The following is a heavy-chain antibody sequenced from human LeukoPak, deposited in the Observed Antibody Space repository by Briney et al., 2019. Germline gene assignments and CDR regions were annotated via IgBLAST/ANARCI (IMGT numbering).Heavy chain of an antibody. D-gene: IGHD2-8*01. CDR2: INHSGST. J-gene: IGHJ2*01. CDR1: GGSFSGYY. V-gene: IGHV4-34*01. Sequence: SETLSLTCAVYGGSFSGYYWSWIRQPPGKGLEWIGEINHSGSTNYNPSLKSRVTISVDTSKNQFSLKLSSVTAADTAVYYCASLLIAYWYFDLWGRGTLVTVSS. CDR3: ASLLIAYWYFDL.